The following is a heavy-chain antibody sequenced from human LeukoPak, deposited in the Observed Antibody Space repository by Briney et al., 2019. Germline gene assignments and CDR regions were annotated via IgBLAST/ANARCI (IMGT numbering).Heavy chain of an antibody. D-gene: IGHD6-19*01. CDR2: INPNSGGT. CDR3: ARQIAVAGAGDY. CDR1: GYTFTGYY. J-gene: IGHJ4*02. Sequence: ASVKVSCTASGYTFTGYYMHWVRQAPGQGLEWMGWINPNSGGTNYAQKFQGRVTMTRDTSISTAYMELSRLRSDDTAVYYCARQIAVAGAGDYWGQGTLVTVSS. V-gene: IGHV1-2*02.